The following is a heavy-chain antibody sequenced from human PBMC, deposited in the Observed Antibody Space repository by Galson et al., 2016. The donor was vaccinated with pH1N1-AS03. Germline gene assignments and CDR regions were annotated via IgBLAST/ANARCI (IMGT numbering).Heavy chain of an antibody. CDR1: GFTFNTYW. J-gene: IGHJ4*02. D-gene: IGHD1-1*01. CDR3: VRANTGRHSDFGQ. V-gene: IGHV3-7*01. CDR2: INQDGSGK. Sequence: SLRLSCAASGFTFNTYWMSWVRQAPGKGLEWVANINQDGSGKSYMDSVKGRFTISRDNAKNSLYLQLNSLRAEDTGVYYFVRANTGRHSDFGQWGQGTLVTVSS.